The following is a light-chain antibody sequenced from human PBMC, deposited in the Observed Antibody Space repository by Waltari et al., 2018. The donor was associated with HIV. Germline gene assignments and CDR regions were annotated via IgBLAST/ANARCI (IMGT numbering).Light chain of an antibody. J-gene: IGLJ2*01. V-gene: IGLV2-14*03. CDR1: STDSRFYQY. Sequence: QSALTQPASVSGFLGQSINISCTGISTDSRFYQYVSWYQQHPGKIPRLIIFDINNRPSGVSDHFSGPRSGNSASLTFSGLQSGDEAHYYCASNRLDYTRIFGGGTKLTVL. CDR3: ASNRLDYTRI. CDR2: DIN.